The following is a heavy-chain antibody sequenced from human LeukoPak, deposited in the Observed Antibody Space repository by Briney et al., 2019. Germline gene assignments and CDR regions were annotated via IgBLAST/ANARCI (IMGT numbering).Heavy chain of an antibody. CDR3: ARGYDFWSGPATGYYYYMDV. V-gene: IGHV4-4*07. Sequence: PSETLSLTCTVSGGSISSYYWSWIRQPAGKGLEWIGRIYTSGSTNYNPSLKSRVTMSVDTSKNQFSLKLSSVTAADTAVYYCARGYDFWSGPATGYYYYMDVWGKGTTVTVSS. CDR2: IYTSGST. CDR1: GGSISSYY. J-gene: IGHJ6*03. D-gene: IGHD3-3*01.